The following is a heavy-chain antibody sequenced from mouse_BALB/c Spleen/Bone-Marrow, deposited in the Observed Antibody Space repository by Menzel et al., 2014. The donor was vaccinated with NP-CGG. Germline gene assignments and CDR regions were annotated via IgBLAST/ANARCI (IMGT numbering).Heavy chain of an antibody. Sequence: EVKLMESGGGLVKLGGSLKLSCAASGFTFSSYYMSWVRQTPERRLELVAAINTNGGSTYYPDTVKGRFTISRDNAKSTLYLQMSSLKSEDTAFYYCARHKLSSDYWGQGTTSTVSS. CDR1: GFTFSSYY. CDR2: INTNGGST. V-gene: IGHV5-6-2*01. J-gene: IGHJ2*01. CDR3: ARHKLSSDY.